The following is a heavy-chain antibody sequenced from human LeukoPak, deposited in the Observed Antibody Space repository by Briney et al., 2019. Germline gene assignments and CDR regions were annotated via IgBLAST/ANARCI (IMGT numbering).Heavy chain of an antibody. Sequence: SVKVSCKASGGTFSSYAISWVRQAPGQGLEWMGGIIPIFGTANYAQKFQGRVTITADKSASTAYMELSSLRSEDTAVYYCARGYYGDRFDYWGQGTLVTVSS. J-gene: IGHJ4*02. D-gene: IGHD4-17*01. CDR3: ARGYYGDRFDY. V-gene: IGHV1-69*06. CDR2: IIPIFGTA. CDR1: GGTFSSYA.